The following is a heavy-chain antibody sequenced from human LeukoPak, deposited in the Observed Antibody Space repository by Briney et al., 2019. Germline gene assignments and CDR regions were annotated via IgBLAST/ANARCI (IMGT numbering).Heavy chain of an antibody. J-gene: IGHJ6*03. D-gene: IGHD5-24*01. CDR1: AFTFSNYA. CDR2: ISGSGGST. CDR3: ARDAAEMATISRFYYYYMDV. V-gene: IGHV3-23*01. Sequence: PGGSLRLSCGGSAFTFSNYAMNWVHQAPGNGLEWLSAISGSGGSTYYADSVKGRFTISRDNSKNTLYLQMNSLRAEDTAVYYCARDAAEMATISRFYYYYMDVWGKGTTVTISS.